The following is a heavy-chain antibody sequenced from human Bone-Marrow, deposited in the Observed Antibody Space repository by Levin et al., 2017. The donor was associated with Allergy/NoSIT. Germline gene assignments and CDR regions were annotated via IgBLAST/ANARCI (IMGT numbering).Heavy chain of an antibody. V-gene: IGHV3-48*01. CDR1: GFAFSSHH. CDR3: GRGDFRFLGNIDS. Sequence: PGESLKISCAASGFAFSSHHMFWVRQTPGKGLEWISYISDRTTTTYYADSVQGRFTVSRDNDRDSLYLQMNGLRGEDTAVYYCGRGDFRFLGNIDSWGQGTLVTVSS. D-gene: IGHD3-16*01. J-gene: IGHJ4*02. CDR2: ISDRTTTT.